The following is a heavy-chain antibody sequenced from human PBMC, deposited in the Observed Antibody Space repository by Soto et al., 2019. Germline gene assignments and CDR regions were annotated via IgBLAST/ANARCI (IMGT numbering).Heavy chain of an antibody. D-gene: IGHD1-1*01. CDR1: GFTFSNSW. Sequence: GGSLRLSCAGSGFTFSNSWMSWVRQAPGKGLEWVANINQDGSETYFVDSMKGRFAISRDNAKNSVYLQMNSLRIEDTAVYFCARGHWSNPLGGQGTLVTVSS. CDR3: ARGHWSNPL. CDR2: INQDGSET. V-gene: IGHV3-7*01. J-gene: IGHJ4*02.